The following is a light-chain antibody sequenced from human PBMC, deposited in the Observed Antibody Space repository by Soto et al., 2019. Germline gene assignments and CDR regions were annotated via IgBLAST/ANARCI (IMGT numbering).Light chain of an antibody. CDR3: GTWDSSLSAWV. CDR1: YSNIGINY. V-gene: IGLV1-51*01. J-gene: IGLJ3*02. Sequence: QSVLTQPPSVSAAPGQKVTISCSGSYSNIGINYVSWYLQVPGTAPKLLIFDNNDRPSGIPERFSGSKSGTSATLGITGLQTADEADYYCGTWDSSLSAWVFGGGTKLTVL. CDR2: DNN.